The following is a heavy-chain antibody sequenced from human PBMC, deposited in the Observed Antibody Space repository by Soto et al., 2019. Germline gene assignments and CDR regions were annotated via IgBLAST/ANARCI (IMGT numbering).Heavy chain of an antibody. CDR2: ISGSGGST. V-gene: IGHV3-23*01. J-gene: IGHJ4*02. Sequence: EVQLLKSGGGLVQPGGSLRLSCAASGFTFSSYAMSWVRQAPGKGLEWVSGISGSGGSTYYADSVKGRFTISRDNSKNTLYLQMNSLRAEDTAVYYCAKNKGGSYIVGANDYWGQGTLVTVSS. CDR3: AKNKGGSYIVGANDY. D-gene: IGHD1-26*01. CDR1: GFTFSSYA.